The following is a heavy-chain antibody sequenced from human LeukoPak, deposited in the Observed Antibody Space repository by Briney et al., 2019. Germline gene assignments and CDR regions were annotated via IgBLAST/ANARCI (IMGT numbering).Heavy chain of an antibody. CDR2: ISSSSSYI. CDR1: GFTVSSNY. Sequence: GGSLRLSCAASGFTVSSNYMSWVRQAPGKGLEWVSSISSSSSYIYYADSVKGRFTISRDNAKNSLYLQMNSLRAEDTAVYYCARDAAHDYQYYFDYWGQGTLVTVSS. D-gene: IGHD4-11*01. J-gene: IGHJ4*02. V-gene: IGHV3-21*01. CDR3: ARDAAHDYQYYFDY.